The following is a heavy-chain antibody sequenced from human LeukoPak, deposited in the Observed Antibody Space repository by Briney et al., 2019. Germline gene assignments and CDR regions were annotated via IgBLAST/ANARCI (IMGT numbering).Heavy chain of an antibody. CDR1: GGSFSGYY. Sequence: PSETLSLTCTVYGGSFSGYYWSWIRQPPGKGLEWIGEINYSGSTNYNPSLKSRVTISVDTSRNQFSLKLSSVTAADTAIYYCARGREGYHFGSASQDYWGQGTLVTVSS. V-gene: IGHV4-34*01. CDR3: ARGREGYHFGSASQDY. D-gene: IGHD3-10*01. J-gene: IGHJ4*02. CDR2: INYSGST.